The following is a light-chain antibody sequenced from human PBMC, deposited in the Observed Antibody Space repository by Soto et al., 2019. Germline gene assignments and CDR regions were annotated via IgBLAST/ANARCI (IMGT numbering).Light chain of an antibody. V-gene: IGLV2-11*01. Sequence: QSALTQPRSVSGSPGQSVTISCTGTSSDVGGYNYVSWYQHHPGKAPKFMIYDVSKRPSGVPDRFSGSKSGNTASLTISGLQAEDEADYYCCSYAGIYTFVFGTGTQLTVL. CDR2: DVS. CDR3: CSYAGIYTFV. J-gene: IGLJ1*01. CDR1: SSDVGGYNY.